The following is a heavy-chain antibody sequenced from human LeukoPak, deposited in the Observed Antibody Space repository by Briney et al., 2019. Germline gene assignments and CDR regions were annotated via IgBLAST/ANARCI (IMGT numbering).Heavy chain of an antibody. CDR3: ARLPGIVATIERYFDY. J-gene: IGHJ4*02. Sequence: GESLKISCKDSGYNFTNYWIGWVRQMPGKGLEWMGIIYPGDSDTRYSPSFRGQVTISADKSISTAYLQLSSLKASDTAMYYCARLPGIVATIERYFDYWGQGTLVTVSS. CDR1: GYNFTNYW. V-gene: IGHV5-51*01. D-gene: IGHD5-12*01. CDR2: IYPGDSDT.